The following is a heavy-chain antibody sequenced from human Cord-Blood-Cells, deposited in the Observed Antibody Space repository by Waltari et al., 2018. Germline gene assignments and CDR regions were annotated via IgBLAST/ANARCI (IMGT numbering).Heavy chain of an antibody. CDR2: INPNSGGT. J-gene: IGHJ4*02. CDR1: GYTFTGYY. CDR3: ARSGTGENYYDSSGYRYYFDY. V-gene: IGHV1-2*04. Sequence: QVQLVQSGAEVKKPGASVKVSCKASGYTFTGYYMHWVRQAPGQGLEWMGWINPNSGGTNYAQKFQGWVTMTRDTSISTAYMELSRLRSDDTAVYYCARSGTGENYYDSSGYRYYFDYWGQGTLVTVSS. D-gene: IGHD3-22*01.